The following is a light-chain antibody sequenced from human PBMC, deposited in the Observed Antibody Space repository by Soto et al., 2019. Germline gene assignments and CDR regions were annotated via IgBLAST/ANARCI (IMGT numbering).Light chain of an antibody. CDR2: DDS. V-gene: IGLV3-21*02. CDR3: QVWDSSSYV. J-gene: IGLJ1*01. Sequence: SYELTQPPSVSVAPGQTARITCGGNNIGSESVHWYQQKPGQAPVLVVYDDSDRPSGIPERFSGSNSGNTATLTISRVEAGDEADYYCQVWDSSSYVFGTGTKVTVL. CDR1: NIGSES.